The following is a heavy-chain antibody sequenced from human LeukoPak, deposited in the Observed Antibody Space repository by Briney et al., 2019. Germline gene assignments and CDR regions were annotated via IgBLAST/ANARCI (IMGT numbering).Heavy chain of an antibody. D-gene: IGHD6-19*01. V-gene: IGHV4-59*08. J-gene: IGHJ4*02. CDR3: ASSRLYSSGWYGGFDY. CDR2: ISYIGRT. CDR1: DDAFSSHY. Sequence: SETLSLTCAVSDDAFSSHYGTWIRRPPGRGLEWIGYISYIGRTNYNPSLKSRVTISIDTSKNQFSLKLSSVTAAHTAVYYCASSRLYSSGWYGGFDYWGQGTLVTVSS.